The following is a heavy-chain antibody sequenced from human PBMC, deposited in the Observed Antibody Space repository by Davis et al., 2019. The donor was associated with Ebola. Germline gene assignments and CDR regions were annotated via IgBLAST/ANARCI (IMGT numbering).Heavy chain of an antibody. V-gene: IGHV1-46*01. D-gene: IGHD2-2*01. CDR1: GYTFTNYY. CDR2: INPNDGRT. J-gene: IGHJ6*04. CDR3: ASVQTVVVGNAMGIDHYFGMDV. Sequence: AASVKVSCKASGYTFTNYYMHWVRQAPGQGLEWMGMINPNDGRTIYAQKFQGRVTISADVSTSTAYMEPSSLRSEDTAVYYCASVQTVVVGNAMGIDHYFGMDVWGKGTTVTVSS.